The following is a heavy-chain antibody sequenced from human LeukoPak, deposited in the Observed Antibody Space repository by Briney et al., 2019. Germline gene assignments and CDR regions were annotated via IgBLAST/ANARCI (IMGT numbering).Heavy chain of an antibody. Sequence: SETLSLTCTVSGGSISSYYWSWSRQPPGKGLEWIGYISYSGSANDNPSLKSRVTISVDTSKNQFSLKLRSVTAADTAVYYCAGGGYYSRLSDYWGQGILVTVSS. D-gene: IGHD3-3*01. CDR3: AGGGYYSRLSDY. CDR2: ISYSGSA. J-gene: IGHJ4*02. V-gene: IGHV4-59*01. CDR1: GGSISSYY.